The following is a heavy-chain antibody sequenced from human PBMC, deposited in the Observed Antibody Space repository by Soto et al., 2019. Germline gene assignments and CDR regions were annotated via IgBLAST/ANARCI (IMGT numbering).Heavy chain of an antibody. J-gene: IGHJ6*03. V-gene: IGHV3-23*01. CDR3: AKSPAAVSSSYFYYYMDV. Sequence: GGSLRLSCAASGFTFSSYAMSWVRQAPGMGLEWVSAISGRGGSTYYTDSVRGRFTISRDNSRNTLFLQMISLRAEDTVVYYCAKSPAAVSSSYFYYYMDVWGKGTTVTVSS. D-gene: IGHD2-2*01. CDR2: ISGRGGST. CDR1: GFTFSSYA.